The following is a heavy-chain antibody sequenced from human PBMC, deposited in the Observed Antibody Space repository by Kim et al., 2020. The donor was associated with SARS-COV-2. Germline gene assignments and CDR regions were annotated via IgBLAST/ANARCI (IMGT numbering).Heavy chain of an antibody. D-gene: IGHD3-3*01. CDR1: GGSISSGGYY. J-gene: IGHJ3*02. V-gene: IGHV4-31*03. Sequence: SETLSLTCTVSGGSISSGGYYWSWIRQHPGKGLEWIGYIYYSGSTYYNPSIKSRVTISVDTSKNQFSLKLSSVTAADTAVYYCARAMGGITIFGVVTLSAFDIWGQGTMVTVSS. CDR3: ARAMGGITIFGVVTLSAFDI. CDR2: IYYSGST.